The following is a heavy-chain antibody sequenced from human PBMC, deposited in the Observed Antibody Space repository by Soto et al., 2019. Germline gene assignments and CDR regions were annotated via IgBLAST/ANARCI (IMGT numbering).Heavy chain of an antibody. D-gene: IGHD2-8*01. J-gene: IGHJ4*02. CDR1: GGSSSSSSYY. V-gene: IGHV4-39*01. CDR2: IYYSGST. Sequence: SETLAGTGSVSGGSSSSSSYYCGWIRQPPGKGLEWIGSIYYSGSTYYNPSLKSRVTISVDTSKNQFSLKLSSVTAADTAVYYCARHRGTLSLTDYWGQGTLVTVSS. CDR3: ARHRGTLSLTDY.